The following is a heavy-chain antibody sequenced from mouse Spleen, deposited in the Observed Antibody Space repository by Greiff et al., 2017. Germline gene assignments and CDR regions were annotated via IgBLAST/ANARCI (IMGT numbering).Heavy chain of an antibody. CDR2: ISSGGSYT. V-gene: IGHV5-9-1*01. CDR3: AREIGGLFDY. Sequence: EVKLMESGGGLVKPGGSLKLSCAASGFTFSSYAMSWVRQTPEKRLEWVATISSGGSYTYYPDSVKGRFTISRDNAKNTLYLQMSSLRSEDTAMYYCAREIGGLFDYWGQGTTLTVSS. CDR1: GFTFSSYA. J-gene: IGHJ2*01.